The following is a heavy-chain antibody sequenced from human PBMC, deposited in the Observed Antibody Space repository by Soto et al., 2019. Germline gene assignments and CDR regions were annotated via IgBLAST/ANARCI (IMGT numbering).Heavy chain of an antibody. D-gene: IGHD1-26*01. CDR1: GYTFTSYA. V-gene: IGHV1-3*01. CDR3: VRGKYSGPLGPIDY. CDR2: INAGNGNT. Sequence: QVQLVQSGAEVKKPGASVKVSCKASGYTFTSYAMHWVRQAPGQRLEWMGWINAGNGNTKYSQKFQGRVTITRDTSASTAYMERSSLRSEDTAVYYCVRGKYSGPLGPIDYWGQGTLVTVSS. J-gene: IGHJ4*02.